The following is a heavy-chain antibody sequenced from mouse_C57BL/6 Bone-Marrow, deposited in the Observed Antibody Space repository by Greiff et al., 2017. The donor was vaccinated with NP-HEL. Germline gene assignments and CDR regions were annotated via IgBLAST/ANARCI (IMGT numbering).Heavy chain of an antibody. V-gene: IGHV2-2*01. Sequence: QVQLQQSGPGLAQPSQSLSITCTVSGFSLTSYGVHWVRQSPGQGLEWLGVIWSGGSTDYNEAFISRLSISKDNSKCQAFFEMNSLQPDDTAIYYGDSPFYYGNAMDDWGQGTSGTVAS. CDR2: IWSGGST. CDR3: DSPFYYGNAMDD. CDR1: GFSLTSYG. D-gene: IGHD2-1*01. J-gene: IGHJ4*01.